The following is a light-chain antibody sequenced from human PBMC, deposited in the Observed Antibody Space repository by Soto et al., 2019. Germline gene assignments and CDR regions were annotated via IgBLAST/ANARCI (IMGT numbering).Light chain of an antibody. V-gene: IGLV1-40*01. Sequence: QSVLTQPPSVSGAPGQRVTISCTGSSSNIGAGYDVHWYQQLPGTAPKLLIYGNSNRPSGVPDRFSGSKSGTSASLAITGLTAEDEDDYYCQSYDSSLSGVVFGGGTKLTVL. CDR1: SSNIGAGYD. CDR2: GNS. J-gene: IGLJ2*01. CDR3: QSYDSSLSGVV.